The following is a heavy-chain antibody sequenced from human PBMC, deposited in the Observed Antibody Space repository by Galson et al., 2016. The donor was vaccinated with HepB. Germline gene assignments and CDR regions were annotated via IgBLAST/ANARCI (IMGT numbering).Heavy chain of an antibody. D-gene: IGHD5-18*01. J-gene: IGHJ6*02. CDR2: ISGSGGYT. V-gene: IGHV3-23*01. CDR3: AKDRGIGYSYGYSSEYYGMDV. CDR1: GFTFNNYA. Sequence: SLRLSCAASGFTFNNYAMNWVRQAPGKGLEWVSAISGSGGYTYYAGSAKGRFTISRVNSKNTLYLQMDRLRVEDTAVYYCAKDRGIGYSYGYSSEYYGMDVWGPGTTVTVSS.